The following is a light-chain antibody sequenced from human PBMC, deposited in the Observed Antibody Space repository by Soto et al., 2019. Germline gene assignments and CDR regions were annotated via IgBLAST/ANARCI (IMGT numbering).Light chain of an antibody. CDR2: EVT. Sequence: QSALTQPASVSGSPGQSITISCTGSNSDIGNYNIVSWYQQHPDKAPQLIIYEVTKRPSGVSNRFSGPKSGTAASLTISGLQTEDEADYFCFSFTTDWTHVFGTGTKVTVL. CDR1: NSDIGNYNI. V-gene: IGLV2-14*02. J-gene: IGLJ1*01. CDR3: FSFTTDWTHV.